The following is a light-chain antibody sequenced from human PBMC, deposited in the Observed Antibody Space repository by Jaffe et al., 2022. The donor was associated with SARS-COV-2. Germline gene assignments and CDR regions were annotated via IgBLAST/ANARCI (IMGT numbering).Light chain of an antibody. Sequence: QSVLTQPPSVSAAPGQTVTISCSGSSSNVGDNYVSWYRQFPGTAPKLLIYDNNKRPSGIPDRFSGSKSGSSATLAITGLQTGDEANYYCGTSDSSLSPGHWVFGGGTKLTVL. J-gene: IGLJ3*02. CDR1: SSNVGDNY. CDR2: DNN. V-gene: IGLV1-51*01. CDR3: GTSDSSLSPGHWV.